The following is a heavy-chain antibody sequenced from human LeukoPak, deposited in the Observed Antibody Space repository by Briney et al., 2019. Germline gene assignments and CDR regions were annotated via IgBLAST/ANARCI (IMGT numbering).Heavy chain of an antibody. J-gene: IGHJ4*02. CDR2: TSADGQVT. V-gene: IGHV3-23*01. CDR3: ARDPYNTILYRLAH. CDR1: GFAFGTYA. D-gene: IGHD3-10*01. Sequence: GGSLRPSCAGSGFAFGTYAMSWVRQAPGMGLEWVSSTSADGQVTYYADSVEGRFTVSRDNSKSTLYLQLNSLRAEDTATYYCARDPYNTILYRLAHWGQGTLVTVSS.